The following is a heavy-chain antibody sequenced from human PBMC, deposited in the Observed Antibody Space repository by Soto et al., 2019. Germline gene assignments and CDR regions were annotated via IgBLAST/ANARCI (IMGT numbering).Heavy chain of an antibody. CDR3: AHRRGGYYLDY. J-gene: IGHJ4*02. CDR1: GFSLSTSGVG. Sequence: QITLKESGPTLVKPTQTLTLTCTFSGFSLSTSGVGVCWIRQPPGKALEWLALIYWDDDKRYSPSLKSRLTLSKDTSKNHVVLTMTTMDPVETATYSCAHRRGGYYLDYWGQGTLVTVSS. D-gene: IGHD3-16*01. V-gene: IGHV2-5*02. CDR2: IYWDDDK.